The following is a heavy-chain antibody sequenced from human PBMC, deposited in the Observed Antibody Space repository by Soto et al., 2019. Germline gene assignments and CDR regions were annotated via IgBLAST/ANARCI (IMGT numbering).Heavy chain of an antibody. J-gene: IGHJ5*02. CDR2: IYYSGST. D-gene: IGHD4-17*01. Sequence: SETLSLTCTVSGGSISSYYWSWIRQPPGKGLEWIGYIYYSGSTNYNPSLKSRVTISVDTSKNQFFLKLSSVTAADTAVYYCARDGRTYGAPFDPWGQGTLVTVSS. CDR3: ARDGRTYGAPFDP. CDR1: GGSISSYY. V-gene: IGHV4-59*01.